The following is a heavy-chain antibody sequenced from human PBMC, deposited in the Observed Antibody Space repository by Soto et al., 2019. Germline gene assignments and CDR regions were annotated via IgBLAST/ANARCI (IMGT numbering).Heavy chain of an antibody. CDR2: IYYSGST. J-gene: IGHJ6*02. CDR1: GGSISSGGYY. CDR3: ARDHSLWFGESPPPYYYYGMDV. V-gene: IGHV4-31*03. D-gene: IGHD3-10*01. Sequence: QVQLQESGPGLVKPSQTLSLTCTVSGGSISSGGYYWSWIRQHPGKGLEWIGYIYYSGSTYYNPSLKSRVTISVDTSKNQFSLKLSSVTAADTAVYYCARDHSLWFGESPPPYYYYGMDVWGQGTTVTVSS.